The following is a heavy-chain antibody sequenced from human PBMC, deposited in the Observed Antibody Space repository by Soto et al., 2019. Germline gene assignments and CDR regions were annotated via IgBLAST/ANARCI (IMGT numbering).Heavy chain of an antibody. J-gene: IGHJ4*02. CDR1: GNTFTYVY. Sequence: GASVKVSCKGSGNTFTYVYLHWVRQAPGQALEWMGWITPFNGNTKYAQKFQDRVTFTGDTSLNTAYMELYSLTSDDTAVYYCARDLITHDDSRAFDYWGQGSLVTVSS. D-gene: IGHD3-10*01. CDR2: ITPFNGNT. CDR3: ARDLITHDDSRAFDY. V-gene: IGHV1-45*02.